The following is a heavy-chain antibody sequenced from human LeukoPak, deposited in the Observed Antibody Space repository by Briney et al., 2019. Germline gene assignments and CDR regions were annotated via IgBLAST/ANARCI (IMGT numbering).Heavy chain of an antibody. CDR1: GFTFSSYA. V-gene: IGHV3-23*01. D-gene: IGHD6-25*01. CDR3: ARKGIGSSRYQNMDV. J-gene: IGHJ6*03. CDR2: ISIDGGRT. Sequence: PGGCLRLSCAASGFTFSSYAMSWVRQAPGKGAEWVSTISIDGGRTYYADSVKGRFTVSRDTSKNTLYLQMNSLRAEDTAVYYCARKGIGSSRYQNMDVWGKGTTVTVSS.